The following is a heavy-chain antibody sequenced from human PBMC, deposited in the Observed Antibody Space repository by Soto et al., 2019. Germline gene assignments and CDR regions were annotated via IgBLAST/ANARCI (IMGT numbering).Heavy chain of an antibody. D-gene: IGHD3-3*01. Sequence: QVTLKESGPVLVKPTETLTLTCTVSGFSLSNARMGVSWIRQPPGKALEWLAHIFSNDEKSYSTSLKSRLNISKDTSKSQVVLTMNNMDPVDTATYYCARIGPPITIFVVVYPDWYFDLWGRGTLVTVSS. V-gene: IGHV2-26*01. CDR3: ARIGPPITIFVVVYPDWYFDL. CDR2: IFSNDEK. J-gene: IGHJ2*01. CDR1: GFSLSNARMG.